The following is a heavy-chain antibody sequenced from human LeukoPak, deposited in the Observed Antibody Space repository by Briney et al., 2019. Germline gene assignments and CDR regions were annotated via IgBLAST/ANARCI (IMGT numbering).Heavy chain of an antibody. D-gene: IGHD6-19*01. V-gene: IGHV4-59*01. CDR1: GGSISSYY. Sequence: SETLSLTCTVSGGSISSYYWSWIRQPPGKGLEWIGYIYYSGSTNFNPSLKSRVTISVDTSKNQFSLKLGSVTAADTAVYYCARADSSGWFNYDYWGQGTLVTVSS. CDR3: ARADSSGWFNYDY. J-gene: IGHJ4*02. CDR2: IYYSGST.